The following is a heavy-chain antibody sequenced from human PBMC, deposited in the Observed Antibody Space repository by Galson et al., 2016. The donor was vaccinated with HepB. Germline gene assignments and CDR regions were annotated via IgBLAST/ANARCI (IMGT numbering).Heavy chain of an antibody. CDR3: ARDGGGSSGYYLDY. Sequence: SLRLSCAASGFTFSSYGMHWVRQAPGKGLAWVAVIWYDGSNKYYADSVKGRFTIFRDNSKNTLSLQMNSLRAEDTAVYYCARDGGGSSGYYLDYWGQGTLVTVSS. J-gene: IGHJ4*02. D-gene: IGHD3-22*01. V-gene: IGHV3-33*01. CDR1: GFTFSSYG. CDR2: IWYDGSNK.